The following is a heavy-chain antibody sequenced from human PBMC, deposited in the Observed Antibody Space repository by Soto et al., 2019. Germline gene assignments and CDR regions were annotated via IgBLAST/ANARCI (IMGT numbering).Heavy chain of an antibody. V-gene: IGHV4-59*01. CDR1: GDSINDYY. J-gene: IGHJ4*02. CDR3: ARASRSYFAY. CDR2: IYHSGST. Sequence: SETLSLTCTVSGDSINDYYWRWIRQPPGKGLEWIGYIYHSGSTYYNPSLKSRVTISLDASKIQFSLKLNSVTAADTAVYYCARASRSYFAYWGQGTLVTVSS.